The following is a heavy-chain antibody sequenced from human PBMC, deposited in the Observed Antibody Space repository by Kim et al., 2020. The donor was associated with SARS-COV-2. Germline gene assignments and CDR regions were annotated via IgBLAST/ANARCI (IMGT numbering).Heavy chain of an antibody. V-gene: IGHV3-9*01. D-gene: IGHD6-25*01. CDR3: AEARLTDPNWFDP. CDR2: INYTSGRI. Sequence: GGSLRLSCAASGFSFDDSAMHWVRQAPGKGLEWVSGINYTSGRIGYADFVKGRFIISRDNAKKSLYPQMNRPRDEDTALYYCAEARLTDPNWFDPWGQGT. CDR1: GFSFDDSA. J-gene: IGHJ5*02.